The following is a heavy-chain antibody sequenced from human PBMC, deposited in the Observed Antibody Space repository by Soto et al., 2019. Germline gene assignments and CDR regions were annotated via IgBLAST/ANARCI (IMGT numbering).Heavy chain of an antibody. D-gene: IGHD3-22*01. CDR1: GYIFTDHL. CDR2: VHPDSGGT. V-gene: IGHV1-2*02. CDR3: ARGAQGFFPVSGIYFYFDH. J-gene: IGHJ4*02. Sequence: SVKVSCKTSGYIFTDHLIHWVRQSPGQGLQWVGWVHPDSGGTNVAQAFQDRVTMTADTSITTAYMDLARLRPDDTAIFYCARGAQGFFPVSGIYFYFDHWGQGTPVTGSS.